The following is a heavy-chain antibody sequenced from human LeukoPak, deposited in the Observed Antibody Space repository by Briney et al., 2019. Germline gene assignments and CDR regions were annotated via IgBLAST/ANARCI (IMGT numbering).Heavy chain of an antibody. J-gene: IGHJ6*03. V-gene: IGHV3-30*19. CDR2: IWYDGSNK. CDR1: GFTFSSYG. CDR3: ASSTYYYYMDV. D-gene: IGHD2-2*01. Sequence: GGSLRLSCAASGFTFSSYGMHWVRQAPGKGLEWVAVIWYDGSNKYYADSVKGRFTISRDNSKNTLYLQMNSLRAEDTAVYYCASSTYYYYMDVWGKGTTVTVSS.